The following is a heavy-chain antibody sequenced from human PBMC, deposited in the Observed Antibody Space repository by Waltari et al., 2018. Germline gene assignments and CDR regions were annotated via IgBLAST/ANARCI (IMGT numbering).Heavy chain of an antibody. CDR3: ARAFVNIAARGMDA. Sequence: EVLLVESGGGLVQPGGSLRLSCAASGFTFNGYARDWVRQAQGKGLVWVSTISSNGNYGTYADSVRGRFTISRDNAKNTLYLQMNSLTAEDTAVYYCARAFVNIAARGMDAWGQGTAVTVSS. CDR2: ISSNGNYG. J-gene: IGHJ6*02. V-gene: IGHV3-74*01. D-gene: IGHD6-13*01. CDR1: GFTFNGYA.